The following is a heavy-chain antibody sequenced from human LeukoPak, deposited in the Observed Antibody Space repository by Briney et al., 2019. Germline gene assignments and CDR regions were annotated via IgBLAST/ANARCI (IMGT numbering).Heavy chain of an antibody. D-gene: IGHD5-18*01. CDR2: IKQEGSEK. CDR1: GFTFSNYW. Sequence: PGGSLRLSCAASGFTFSNYWMSWVRQAPGKGLEWVANIKQEGSEKYYVDSVRGRFSISRDNAKNSLYLQMSSLRAEDTAVYYCARVRYNSGYIFDYWGQGTLVTVSS. CDR3: ARVRYNSGYIFDY. V-gene: IGHV3-7*01. J-gene: IGHJ4*02.